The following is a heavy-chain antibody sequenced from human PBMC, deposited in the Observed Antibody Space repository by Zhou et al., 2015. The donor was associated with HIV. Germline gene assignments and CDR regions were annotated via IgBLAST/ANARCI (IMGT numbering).Heavy chain of an antibody. J-gene: IGHJ4*02. CDR1: GGSFSNHG. V-gene: IGHV1-69*01. D-gene: IGHD3-16*01. Sequence: QVQLVQSGAEVKKPGSSVKVSCKTSGGSFSNHGINWVRQAPGQGLEWMGGIIPVFDTTNYAQKFRGRVTITADESTNTIYMELTSLRFEDTAVYYCARDRDYFGSGGSHESIHRITWGQGTLVTVSS. CDR2: IIPVFDTT. CDR3: ARDRDYFGSGGSHESIHRIT.